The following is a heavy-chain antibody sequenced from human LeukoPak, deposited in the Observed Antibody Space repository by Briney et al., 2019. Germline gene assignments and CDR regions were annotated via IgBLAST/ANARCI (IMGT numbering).Heavy chain of an antibody. CDR3: ARAPSRFGSNDAFDI. Sequence: GASVKVSCKASGGTFSSYAISWVRQAPGQGLEWMGGIIPIFGTANYAQKFQGRVTITADKSTSTAYMELSSLRSEDTAVYYCARAPSRFGSNDAFDIWGQGTMVTVSS. V-gene: IGHV1-69*06. D-gene: IGHD3-10*01. J-gene: IGHJ3*02. CDR2: IIPIFGTA. CDR1: GGTFSSYA.